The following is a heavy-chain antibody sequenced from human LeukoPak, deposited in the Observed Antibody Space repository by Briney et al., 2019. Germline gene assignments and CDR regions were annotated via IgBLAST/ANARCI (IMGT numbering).Heavy chain of an antibody. Sequence: SETLSLTCTVSGGSISSYYWSWIRQPPGKGLEWIGYIYYSGSTNYNPSLKSRVTISVDTSKNQFSLKLTSVTAADTAVYYCARANSGYSYGIHWGQGTLVTVSS. CDR1: GGSISSYY. CDR2: IYYSGST. J-gene: IGHJ4*02. D-gene: IGHD5-18*01. CDR3: ARANSGYSYGIH. V-gene: IGHV4-59*08.